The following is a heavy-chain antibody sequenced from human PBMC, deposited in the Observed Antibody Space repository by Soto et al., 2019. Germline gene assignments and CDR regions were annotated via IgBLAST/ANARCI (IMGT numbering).Heavy chain of an antibody. CDR1: GFIFSDYA. V-gene: IGHV3-30*09. CDR2: ISYGGDNK. CDR3: AKARHSTSWYGVEADF. D-gene: IGHD6-13*01. J-gene: IGHJ4*02. Sequence: QVQLVESGGGVVQPGRSLRLSCAASGFIFSDYAMHWVRQAPGKGLEWVAVISYGGDNKYYADSVRGRVAISRDNLKNTLYLQMNSLNAEDTAVYHCAKARHSTSWYGVEADFWGQGTLVTVSS.